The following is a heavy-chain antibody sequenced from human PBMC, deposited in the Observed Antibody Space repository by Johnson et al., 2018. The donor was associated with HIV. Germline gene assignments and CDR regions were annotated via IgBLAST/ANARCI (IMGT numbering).Heavy chain of an antibody. Sequence: VQLVESGGGLVQPGGSLRLSCAVSGFSFSSYWMHWVRQPPGKGLVWVSRINSDGSSTSYADSVKGRFTISRDNAKNTLHLQVNSLRAEDTALYYCARYFGVVIYDAFDIWGQGTMVTVSS. D-gene: IGHD3-3*01. CDR3: ARYFGVVIYDAFDI. CDR1: GFSFSSYW. CDR2: INSDGSST. V-gene: IGHV3-74*01. J-gene: IGHJ3*02.